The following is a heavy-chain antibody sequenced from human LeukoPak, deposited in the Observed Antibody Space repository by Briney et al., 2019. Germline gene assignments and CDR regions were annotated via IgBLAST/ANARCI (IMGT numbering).Heavy chain of an antibody. V-gene: IGHV3-48*02. CDR2: ISGSSRTI. CDR1: GINFSGYS. CDR3: AIRGYYDTTYAYDYHAMDV. J-gene: IGHJ6*02. D-gene: IGHD3-22*01. Sequence: GGSLRLSCAASGINFSGYSMHWVRQAPGKGLEWVSYISGSSRTIYYADSVKGRFTISRDNAKNSLHLQINSLRDEDTAVYYCAIRGYYDTTYAYDYHAMDVWGQGTAVTVSS.